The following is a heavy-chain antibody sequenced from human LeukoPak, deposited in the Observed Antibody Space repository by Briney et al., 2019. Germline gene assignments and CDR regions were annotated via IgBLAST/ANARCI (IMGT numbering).Heavy chain of an antibody. CDR2: INSDGSTT. CDR1: GFTFSSYW. V-gene: IGHV3-74*01. D-gene: IGHD3-9*01. J-gene: IGHJ6*04. Sequence: TGGSLRLSCAASGFTFSSYWMHWVRQAPGNGLVWVSRINSDGSTTSYADSVKGRFTISRDNAKHTLYLQMNSLRAEDTAVYYCARDPRSYDILTGYYYYYGMDVWGKGTTVTVSS. CDR3: ARDPRSYDILTGYYYYYGMDV.